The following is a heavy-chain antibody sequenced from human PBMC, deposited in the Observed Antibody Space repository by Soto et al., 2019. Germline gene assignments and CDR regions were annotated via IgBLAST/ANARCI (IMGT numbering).Heavy chain of an antibody. V-gene: IGHV4-34*01. CDR3: ARGQVGESGYDYVWGSYRYTRLVFDY. CDR2: INHSGST. D-gene: IGHD3-16*02. J-gene: IGHJ4*02. Sequence: QVQLQQWGAGLLKPSETLSLTCAVYGGSFSGYYWSWIRQPPGKGLEWIGEINHSGSTNYNPSLKIRVTISVDTSKNQFSLKLSSVTAADTAVYYCARGQVGESGYDYVWGSYRYTRLVFDYWGQGTLVTVSS. CDR1: GGSFSGYY.